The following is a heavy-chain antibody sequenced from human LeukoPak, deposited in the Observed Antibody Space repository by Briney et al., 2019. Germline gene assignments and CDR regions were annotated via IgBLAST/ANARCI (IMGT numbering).Heavy chain of an antibody. V-gene: IGHV4-4*07. J-gene: IGHJ4*02. CDR2: IYTSGST. D-gene: IGHD4-11*01. CDR1: GGSISSYY. CDR3: ARVRDYSNYALDY. Sequence: SETLSLTCTVSGGSISSYYWSWLRQPAGKGLEWIGRIYTSGSTNYNPSLKSRVTMPVDTSKNQFSLKLSSVTAADTAVYYCARVRDYSNYALDYWGQGTLVTVSS.